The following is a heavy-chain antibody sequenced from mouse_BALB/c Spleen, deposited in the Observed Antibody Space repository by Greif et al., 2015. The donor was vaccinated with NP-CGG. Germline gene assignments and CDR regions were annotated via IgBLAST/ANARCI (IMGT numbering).Heavy chain of an antibody. CDR3: ARNGYDRGWFAY. J-gene: IGHJ3*01. Sequence: EVKLQESGGGLVQPGGSRKLSCAASGFTFSSFGMHWVRQAPEKGLEWVAYISSGSSTIYYADTVKGRFTISRDNPKNTLCLQMTSLRSKDTAMYYCARNGYDRGWFAYWGQGTLVTVSA. CDR2: ISSGSSTI. CDR1: GFTFSSFG. V-gene: IGHV5-17*02. D-gene: IGHD2-2*01.